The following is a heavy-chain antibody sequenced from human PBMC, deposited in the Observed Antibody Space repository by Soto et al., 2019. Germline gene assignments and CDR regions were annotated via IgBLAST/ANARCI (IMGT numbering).Heavy chain of an antibody. CDR3: ARVEWTDAFDI. V-gene: IGHV4-59*01. D-gene: IGHD2-8*01. J-gene: IGHJ3*02. Sequence: SETLSLTCTVSGGSISSYYWSWIRQPPGKGLEWIGYIYYSGSTNYNPSLKSRVTISVDTSKNQFSLKLSSVTAADTAVYYCARVEWTDAFDIWGQGTMVTVSS. CDR2: IYYSGST. CDR1: GGSISSYY.